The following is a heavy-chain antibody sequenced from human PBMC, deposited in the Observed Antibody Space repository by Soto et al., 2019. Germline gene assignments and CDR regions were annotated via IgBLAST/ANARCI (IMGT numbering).Heavy chain of an antibody. J-gene: IGHJ6*02. CDR2: IKSDGSST. Sequence: EVQLVESGGGLVQPGGSLRLSCAASGFTFSNYWMHWVRQAPGKGLVCVSRIKSDGSSTNYADSVKGRFTSSRDNAKNKLYLQLNSLRVEDTAVYYCARGNNGMDVWGQGTTVTVSS. V-gene: IGHV3-74*01. CDR1: GFTFSNYW. CDR3: ARGNNGMDV.